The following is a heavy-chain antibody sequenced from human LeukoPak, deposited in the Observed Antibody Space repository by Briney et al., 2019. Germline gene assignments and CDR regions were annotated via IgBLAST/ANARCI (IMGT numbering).Heavy chain of an antibody. CDR3: ARGGGHHFGEYYYYYYGMDV. J-gene: IGHJ6*02. D-gene: IGHD4-17*01. CDR1: VYTFTSYG. Sequence: ASVKVSCKSSVYTFTSYGISWVRQAPGQGLEWMGWISAYNGNTNYAQKLQGRVTMTTDTSTSTAYMELRSLRSDDTAVYYCARGGGHHFGEYYYYYYGMDVWGQGTTVTVSS. V-gene: IGHV1-18*01. CDR2: ISAYNGNT.